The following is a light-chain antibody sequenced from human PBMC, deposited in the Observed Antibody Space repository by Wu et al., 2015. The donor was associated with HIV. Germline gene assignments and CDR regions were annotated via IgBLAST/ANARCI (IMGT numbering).Light chain of an antibody. Sequence: EIVLTQSPGTLSLSPGERATLSCRASQSVTSSYLAWYQQKPGQAPRLLIYGASTRVTGIPDRFSGSGSGTDFTLTISRLEPEDFAVYYCQQHANWPLTFGQGTRL. V-gene: IGKV3D-20*02. CDR1: QSVTSSY. CDR3: QQHANWPLT. CDR2: GAS. J-gene: IGKJ5*01.